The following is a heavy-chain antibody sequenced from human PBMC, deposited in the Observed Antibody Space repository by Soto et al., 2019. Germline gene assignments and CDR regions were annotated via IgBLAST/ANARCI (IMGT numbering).Heavy chain of an antibody. V-gene: IGHV4-31*03. Sequence: PSETLSLTCTVSGGSISSGGYYWSWIRQHPGKGLEWIGYIYYSGSTYYNPSLKSRVTISVDTSKNQFSLKLSSVTAADTAVYYCARSILGGPEIFDDSGQGIRVTVSS. CDR2: IYYSGST. CDR1: GGSISSGGYY. D-gene: IGHD3-3*01. CDR3: ARSILGGPEIFDD. J-gene: IGHJ4*02.